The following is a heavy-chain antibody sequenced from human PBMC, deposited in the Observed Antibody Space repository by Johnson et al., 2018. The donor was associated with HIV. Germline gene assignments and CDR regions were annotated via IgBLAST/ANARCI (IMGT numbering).Heavy chain of an antibody. J-gene: IGHJ3*02. CDR3: ARERHYYGSVRPRERQGDAFDI. CDR1: GFTVSSNY. Sequence: MLLVESGGGLVQPGGSLRLSCAASGFTVSSNYMSWVRQAPGKGLEWVSVIYSGGSTYYADSVKGRFTISRDNSKNTLYLQMNNLRAEDTAVYYCARERHYYGSVRPRERQGDAFDIWGQGTMVTVSS. D-gene: IGHD3-10*01. CDR2: IYSGGST. V-gene: IGHV3-66*01.